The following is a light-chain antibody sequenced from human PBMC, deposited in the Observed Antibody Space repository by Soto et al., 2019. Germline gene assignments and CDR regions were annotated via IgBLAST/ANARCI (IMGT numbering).Light chain of an antibody. CDR1: QSINNY. CDR3: QQYENLPT. J-gene: IGKJ5*01. CDR2: DAT. Sequence: IQLTQSPSSLSASVGDIVSITCRTSQSINNYLNWYQQKPGKAPKVLIYDATRLQSGVPSRFSGGGSGTDFTLTISSLQPEDIATYYCQQYENLPTFGQGTRLEV. V-gene: IGKV1-39*01.